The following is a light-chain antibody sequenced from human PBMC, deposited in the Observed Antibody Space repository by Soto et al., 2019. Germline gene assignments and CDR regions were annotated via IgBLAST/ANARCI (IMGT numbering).Light chain of an antibody. Sequence: VLTQPPSASGTPGQRVTISCSGSISNIGSNYVYWYQQLPGTAPKVLSNRNNQRPSGVPDRFSGSKSGTSASLAISGLRSEDEADYYCAAWDDSLSSYVFGTGTKVTVL. CDR2: RNN. CDR3: AAWDDSLSSYV. CDR1: ISNIGSNY. J-gene: IGLJ1*01. V-gene: IGLV1-47*01.